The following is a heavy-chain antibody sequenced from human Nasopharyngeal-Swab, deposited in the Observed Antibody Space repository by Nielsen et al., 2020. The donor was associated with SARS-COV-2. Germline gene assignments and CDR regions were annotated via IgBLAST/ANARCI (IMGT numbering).Heavy chain of an antibody. Sequence: VRQAPGKGLEWVSAISGSGGSTYYADSVKGRFTISRDNSKNTPYLQMNSLRAEDTAVCYCARDLGSTFYYFDYWGQGTLVTVSS. D-gene: IGHD3-10*01. CDR3: ARDLGSTFYYFDY. V-gene: IGHV3-23*01. CDR2: ISGSGGST. J-gene: IGHJ4*02.